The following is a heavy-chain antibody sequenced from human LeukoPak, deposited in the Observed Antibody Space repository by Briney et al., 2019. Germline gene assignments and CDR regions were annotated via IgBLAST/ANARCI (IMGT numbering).Heavy chain of an antibody. V-gene: IGHV4-4*02. CDR3: AREGPRRTNVVVVAATRLGN. D-gene: IGHD2-15*01. J-gene: IGHJ4*02. CDR1: GGSIGSSNW. CDR2: IYHSGST. Sequence: SETLSLTCAVSGGSIGSSNWWSWVRQPPGEGLGWIGEIYHSGSTNYNPSLKSRVTISVDKSKNQFSLKLSSVTAADTAVYYCAREGPRRTNVVVVAATRLGNWGQGTLVTVSS.